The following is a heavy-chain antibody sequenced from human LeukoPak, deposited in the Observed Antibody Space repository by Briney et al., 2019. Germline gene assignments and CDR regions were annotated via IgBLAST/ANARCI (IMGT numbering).Heavy chain of an antibody. Sequence: SETLSLTCSISGYSISSGYFWGWIRQPPGKGLEWIGEINHSGSTNYNPSLKSRVTISVDTSKNQFSLKLSSVTAADTAVYYCASWTMVRGVIITDYWGQGTLVTVSS. CDR2: INHSGST. D-gene: IGHD3-10*01. V-gene: IGHV4-38-2*02. CDR1: GYSISSGYF. CDR3: ASWTMVRGVIITDY. J-gene: IGHJ4*02.